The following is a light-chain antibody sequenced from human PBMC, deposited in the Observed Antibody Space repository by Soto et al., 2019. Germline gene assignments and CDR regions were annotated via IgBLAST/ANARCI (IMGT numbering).Light chain of an antibody. CDR1: SSDVGGYNY. J-gene: IGLJ1*01. V-gene: IGLV2-8*01. CDR3: SSYAGSNNFV. CDR2: EVS. Sequence: QSALTQPPSASGSPGQSVTISCTGTSSDVGGYNYVCWHQQHPGKAPKLMIYEVSKRPSGVPDRFSGSKSGNTASLTVSGLQSEYEADYYCSSYAGSNNFVFGTGTKLTVL.